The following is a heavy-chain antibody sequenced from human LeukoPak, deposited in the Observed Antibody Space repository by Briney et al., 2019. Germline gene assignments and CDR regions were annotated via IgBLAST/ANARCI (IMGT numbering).Heavy chain of an antibody. CDR2: MNPNSGNT. Sequence: ASVKVACKASGYTFTSYDINWVRQATGQGLEWMGWMNPNSGNTGYAQKFQGRVTMTRNTSISTAYMELSSLRSEDTAVYYCARDRGGVQLWLHGSSRDRTFDYWGQGTLVTVSS. CDR3: ARDRGGVQLWLHGSSRDRTFDY. D-gene: IGHD5-18*01. V-gene: IGHV1-8*01. J-gene: IGHJ4*02. CDR1: GYTFTSYD.